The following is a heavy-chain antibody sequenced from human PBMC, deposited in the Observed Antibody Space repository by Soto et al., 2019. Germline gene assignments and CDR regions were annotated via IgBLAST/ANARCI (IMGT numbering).Heavy chain of an antibody. V-gene: IGHV1-69*01. J-gene: IGHJ4*02. CDR2: IIPIFGPA. Sequence: QVQLVQSGAEVKKPGSSVKVSCKASGGTLSRSAISWVRQAPGQGLEWMGGIIPIFGPAIYAQKFRGRVSIIADESTRNAYMEMSSLRSDDTAVYYCGTGSSWTKVESWGQGTLVTVSS. D-gene: IGHD6-13*01. CDR3: GTGSSWTKVES. CDR1: GGTLSRSA.